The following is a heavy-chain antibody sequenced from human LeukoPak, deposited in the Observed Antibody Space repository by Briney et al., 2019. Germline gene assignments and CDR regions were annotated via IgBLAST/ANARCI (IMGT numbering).Heavy chain of an antibody. V-gene: IGHV1-8*01. D-gene: IGHD6-19*01. Sequence: ASVKVSCKASGYTFTSYDINWVRQATGQGLEWMGWMNPNSGNTGYAQKFQGRVTMTRNTSISTAYMELSSLRSEDTAVYYCARVSGAVAALPYDYWGQGTLVTVSS. CDR2: MNPNSGNT. J-gene: IGHJ4*02. CDR3: ARVSGAVAALPYDY. CDR1: GYTFTSYD.